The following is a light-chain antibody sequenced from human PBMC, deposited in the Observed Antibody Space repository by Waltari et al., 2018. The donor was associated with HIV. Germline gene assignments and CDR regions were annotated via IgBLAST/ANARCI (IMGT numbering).Light chain of an antibody. J-gene: IGLJ2*01. CDR2: LNSDGSH. CDR3: QTWGTGIVV. CDR1: SGHRSYV. V-gene: IGLV4-69*01. Sequence: QLVLTQSPSASASLGASVKLTCTLSSGHRSYVLAWHQQQPKKGPRYLMKLNSDGSHFKGDGIPDRFSGSSSGAERYLTISSLQSEDEADYYCQTWGTGIVVFGGGTKLTVL.